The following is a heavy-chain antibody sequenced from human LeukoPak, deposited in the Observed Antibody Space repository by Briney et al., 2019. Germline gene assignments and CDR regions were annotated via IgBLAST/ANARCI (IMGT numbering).Heavy chain of an antibody. CDR1: GFTLGSYA. V-gene: IGHV3-23*01. J-gene: IGHJ4*02. CDR2: ISGNGYNT. Sequence: GGSLRLSCAGSGFTLGSYAMSWVRQAPGKGLEWVSAISGNGYNTYYADSVKGRFTISSESSGNTLYLQMHNLRAEDTAVYYCAKEVRLWFAFYFDYWGQGTLVTVSS. D-gene: IGHD3-10*01. CDR3: AKEVRLWFAFYFDY.